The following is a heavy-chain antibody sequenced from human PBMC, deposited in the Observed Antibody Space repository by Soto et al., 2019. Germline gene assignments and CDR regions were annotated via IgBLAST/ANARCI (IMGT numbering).Heavy chain of an antibody. CDR1: GFTFSDYA. Sequence: PGGSLRLSCAASGFTFSDYAMSWVRQAPGKGLEWISAISGSGIATYYADSVKGSSTISRDNSKNTLYLQMNRLRAEDTAVYYCAKDAISMIRGTSNWFDPWGQGTLVTVSS. D-gene: IGHD3-10*01. CDR2: ISGSGIAT. J-gene: IGHJ5*02. CDR3: AKDAISMIRGTSNWFDP. V-gene: IGHV3-23*01.